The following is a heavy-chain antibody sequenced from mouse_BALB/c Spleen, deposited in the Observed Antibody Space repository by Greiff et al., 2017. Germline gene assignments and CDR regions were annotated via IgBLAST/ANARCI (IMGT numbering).Heavy chain of an antibody. Sequence: EVKLQESGAELVKPGASVTLSCTASGFNITDTYMHWVKQRPEQGLEWIGGIDPANGNTKYDPKFQGKATITADTSSNTVYLKLSSLTSEDTAVYYCARGDDGNYRWYFDVWGAGTTVTVSS. J-gene: IGHJ1*01. CDR3: ARGDDGNYRWYFDV. CDR2: IDPANGNT. D-gene: IGHD2-1*01. V-gene: IGHV14-3*02. CDR1: GFNITDTY.